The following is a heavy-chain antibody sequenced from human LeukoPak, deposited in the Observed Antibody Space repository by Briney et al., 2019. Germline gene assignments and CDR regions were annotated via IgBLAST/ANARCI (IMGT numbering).Heavy chain of an antibody. CDR1: GGSISSSSYY. CDR3: ARAGLVYFDY. V-gene: IGHV4-39*07. CDR2: IYYSGST. J-gene: IGHJ4*02. Sequence: SETLSLTCTASGGSISSSSYYWGWIRQPPGKGLEWIGSIYYSGSTYYNPSLKSRVTISVDTSKNQFSLKLSSVTAADTAVYYCARAGLVYFDYWGQGTLVTVSS.